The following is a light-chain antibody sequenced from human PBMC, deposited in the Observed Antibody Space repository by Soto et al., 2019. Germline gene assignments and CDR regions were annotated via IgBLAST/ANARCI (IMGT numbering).Light chain of an antibody. V-gene: IGLV2-11*01. CDR2: DVS. Sequence: HSALTQPRSVSGSPGQSVTISCTGTSSDVGGYNYVSWYQQHPGKAPKLMIYDVSKRPSGVPDRFSGSKSGNTASLTISGLQAEDEADYYCCSYAGSSFGVFGGGTKLTVL. CDR1: SSDVGGYNY. CDR3: CSYAGSSFGV. J-gene: IGLJ3*02.